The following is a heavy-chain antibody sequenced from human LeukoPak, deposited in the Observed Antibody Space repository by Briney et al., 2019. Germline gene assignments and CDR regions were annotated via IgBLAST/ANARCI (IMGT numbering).Heavy chain of an antibody. CDR1: GGSISSYY. D-gene: IGHD6-19*01. CDR3: TRGNGWYAY. J-gene: IGHJ4*02. V-gene: IGHV4-59*01. Sequence: SETLSLTCTVSGGSISSYYWSWIRQPPGKGLEWIGYIFYSGSTTYNPSLKSRVTMSVDTSKNQFSLKLSSVTAADTAVYYCTRGNGWYAYWGQRTLVSVSS. CDR2: IFYSGST.